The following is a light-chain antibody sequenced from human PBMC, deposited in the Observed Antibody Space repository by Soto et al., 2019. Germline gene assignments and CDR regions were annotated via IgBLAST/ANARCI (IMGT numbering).Light chain of an antibody. J-gene: IGKJ2*01. CDR2: AAS. CDR3: QQYGSSPPRYT. CDR1: QSVSSSY. Sequence: EIVLTQSPGTLSLSPGERATLTCRASQSVSSSYFAWYQQKPDQAPRLLIYAASSRATGIPDRFSGSGSGTGFTLTISRLEPEDFAVYYCQQYGSSPPRYTFGQGTKLEIK. V-gene: IGKV3-20*01.